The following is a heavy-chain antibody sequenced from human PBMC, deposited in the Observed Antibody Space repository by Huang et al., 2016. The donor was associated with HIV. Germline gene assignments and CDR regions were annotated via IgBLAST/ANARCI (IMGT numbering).Heavy chain of an antibody. CDR2: VNPTSGAT. J-gene: IGHJ5*02. D-gene: IGHD3-10*01. CDR1: GYIFTDYY. Sequence: QVQLVQSGAEVKKPGASVKVSCRTSGYIFTDYYIHWVRQAPGQGLEWMGWVNPTSGATNQAQRVQGRLHMTTDTSTSAVYMELANLRSADTAVYYCARAVVRGLIIRFDPWGQGTLVTVSS. CDR3: ARAVVRGLIIRFDP. V-gene: IGHV1-2*02.